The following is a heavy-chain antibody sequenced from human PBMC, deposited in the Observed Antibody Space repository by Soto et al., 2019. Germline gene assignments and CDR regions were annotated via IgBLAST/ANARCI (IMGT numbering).Heavy chain of an antibody. CDR2: ISYDGSNK. CDR3: ARDVESGSSQYYYYNNGIDV. Sequence: QVQLVESGGGVVQPGRSLRLSCAASGFTFSSYAMHWVRQAPGKGLEWVAVISYDGSNKYYADSVKGRFTISRDNSKNTLYLPMISLRAEDTAVYYCARDVESGSSQYYYYNNGIDVWGQGATVTVSS. V-gene: IGHV3-30-3*01. J-gene: IGHJ6*02. CDR1: GFTFSSYA. D-gene: IGHD1-26*01.